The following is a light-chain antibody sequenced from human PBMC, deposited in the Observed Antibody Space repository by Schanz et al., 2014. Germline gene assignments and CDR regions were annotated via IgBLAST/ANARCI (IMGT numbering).Light chain of an antibody. J-gene: IGLJ3*02. CDR1: SSNIGAGYD. CDR3: ATWDDSLNGWV. V-gene: IGLV1-40*01. Sequence: QSVLTQPPSVSGAPGQRVTISCTGSSSNIGAGYDVHWFQQHPGTAPKLLIYGNSDRPSGVPDRFSDSKSGTSASLAISGLQSEDEGDYYCATWDDSLNGWVFGGGTKLTVL. CDR2: GNS.